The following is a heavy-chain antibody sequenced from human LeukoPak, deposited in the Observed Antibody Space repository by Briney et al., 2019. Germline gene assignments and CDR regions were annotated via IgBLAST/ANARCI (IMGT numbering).Heavy chain of an antibody. V-gene: IGHV4-61*02. CDR3: AVKGSWYKDAFDI. J-gene: IGHJ3*02. Sequence: SETLSLTCTVSGGSISSGSYYWSWIRQPAGKGLEWIGRIYTSGSTNYNPSLKSRVTISVDKSKNQLSLKLSSVTAADTAVYYCAVKGSWYKDAFDIWGQGTMVTVSS. CDR2: IYTSGST. CDR1: GGSISSGSYY. D-gene: IGHD6-13*01.